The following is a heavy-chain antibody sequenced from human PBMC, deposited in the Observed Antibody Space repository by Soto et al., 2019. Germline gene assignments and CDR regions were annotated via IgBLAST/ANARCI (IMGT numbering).Heavy chain of an antibody. J-gene: IGHJ4*02. Sequence: QVQLVQSGAEEKKPGASVKVSCKASGYTFTNYATHWVRQAPGQRLEWMGWINAGNGNTKYSQKFQGRVTITRDTAASTAYMELRSLRSEDTAGYYCARVSGYCHPGYWGQGTLVTVSS. CDR3: ARVSGYCHPGY. D-gene: IGHD5-12*01. V-gene: IGHV1-3*05. CDR2: INAGNGNT. CDR1: GYTFTNYA.